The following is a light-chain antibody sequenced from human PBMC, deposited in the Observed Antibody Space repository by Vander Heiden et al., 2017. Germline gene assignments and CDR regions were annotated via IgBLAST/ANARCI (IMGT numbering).Light chain of an antibody. Sequence: EIVMTEFPESQAVSLGEWATIKCTSRQSVLYSSNNNNYVAWYQQKPGQPPKLLIYGASTRESGVPDRFSGGGSGAYSTLTSSSLQAEDVAVYYWQQGNSTKFSFGQGTQVDIK. CDR3: QQGNSTKFS. CDR1: QSVLYSSNNNNY. V-gene: IGKV4-1*01. CDR2: GAS. J-gene: IGKJ5*01.